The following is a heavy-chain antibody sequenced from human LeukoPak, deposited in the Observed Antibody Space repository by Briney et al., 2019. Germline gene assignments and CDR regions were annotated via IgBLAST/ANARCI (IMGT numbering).Heavy chain of an antibody. CDR2: MNPNSGNT. CDR1: GYTFTSYD. CDR3: ARDYYSSSWYEEWFISRGFDP. Sequence: GASVKVSCKASGYTFTSYDINWVRQATGQGLEWMGWMNPNSGNTGYAQKFQGRVTITRNTSISTAYMELSSLRSEDTAVYYCARDYYSSSWYEEWFISRGFDPWGQGTLVTVSS. V-gene: IGHV1-8*03. D-gene: IGHD6-13*01. J-gene: IGHJ5*02.